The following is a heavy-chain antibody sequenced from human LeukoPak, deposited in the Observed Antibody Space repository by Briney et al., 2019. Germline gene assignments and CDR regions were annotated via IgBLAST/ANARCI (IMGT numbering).Heavy chain of an antibody. J-gene: IGHJ2*01. Sequence: SETLSLTCAVYGGSFSGYYWSWIRQPPGKGLEWIGEINHSGTTNYNPSLKSRVTISVDTSKNQFSLKLSSVTAADTAVYYCARGMMFGYSSGWPYWYFDLWGRGTLVTVSS. V-gene: IGHV4-34*01. D-gene: IGHD6-19*01. CDR3: ARGMMFGYSSGWPYWYFDL. CDR2: INHSGTT. CDR1: GGSFSGYY.